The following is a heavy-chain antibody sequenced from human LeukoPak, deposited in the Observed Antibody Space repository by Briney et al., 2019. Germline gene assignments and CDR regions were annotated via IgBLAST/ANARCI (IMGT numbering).Heavy chain of an antibody. Sequence: PGGSLRLSCAASGFTFSSYSMNWVRQAPGKGLEWVSSISSSSSYIYYADSVKGRFTISRDNSKNTLYLQMNSLRAEDTAVYYCAKDHLAVAGDYWGQGTLVTVSS. V-gene: IGHV3-21*04. CDR2: ISSSSSYI. D-gene: IGHD6-19*01. CDR3: AKDHLAVAGDY. CDR1: GFTFSSYS. J-gene: IGHJ4*02.